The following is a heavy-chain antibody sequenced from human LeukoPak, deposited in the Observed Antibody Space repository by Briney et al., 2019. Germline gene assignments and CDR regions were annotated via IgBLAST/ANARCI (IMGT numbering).Heavy chain of an antibody. Sequence: PSGTLSLTCTVSGGSLIRHYWSWIRPPPGKGLEWIGYIYYSGSTNYNPSLQSRVTISVDTSKNQFSLKLSSVTAADTAVYYCARDDFYCSSTSCYYNYMDVWGKGTTVTVSS. J-gene: IGHJ6*03. CDR2: IYYSGST. V-gene: IGHV4-59*11. D-gene: IGHD2-2*01. CDR1: GGSLIRHY. CDR3: ARDDFYCSSTSCYYNYMDV.